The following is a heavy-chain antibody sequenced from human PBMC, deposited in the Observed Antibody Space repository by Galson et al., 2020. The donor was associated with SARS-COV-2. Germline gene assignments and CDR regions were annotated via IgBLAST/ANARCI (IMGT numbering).Heavy chain of an antibody. V-gene: IGHV3-23*01. Sequence: GGSLRLSCAASGFTFSSYAISWVRQAPGKGLEWFSAISGSGGSTYYAASVKGRFTISRDNSKNTLYLQMNSLRAEDTAVYYCATPRSIAVAGDFDYWGQGTLVTVSS. D-gene: IGHD6-19*01. CDR3: ATPRSIAVAGDFDY. CDR2: ISGSGGST. CDR1: GFTFSSYA. J-gene: IGHJ4*02.